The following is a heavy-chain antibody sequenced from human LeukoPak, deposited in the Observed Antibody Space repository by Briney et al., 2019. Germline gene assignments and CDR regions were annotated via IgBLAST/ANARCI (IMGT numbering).Heavy chain of an antibody. J-gene: IGHJ4*02. D-gene: IGHD6-13*01. Sequence: ASVKVSCKASGYTFTSYGITWVRQAPGQGLEWMGWISAYNGNTKYAQKLQGRVTMTTDTSTSTAYMELRSLRSDDTAVYYCARGSTGEQQHTRTDYWGQGTLVTVSS. CDR3: ARGSTGEQQHTRTDY. CDR1: GYTFTSYG. V-gene: IGHV1-18*01. CDR2: ISAYNGNT.